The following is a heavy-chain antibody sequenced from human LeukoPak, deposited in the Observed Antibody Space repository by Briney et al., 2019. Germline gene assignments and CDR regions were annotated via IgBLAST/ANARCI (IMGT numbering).Heavy chain of an antibody. D-gene: IGHD3-10*02. J-gene: IGHJ6*02. Sequence: PGGSLRLSCAASGFIFSNYWMHWVRQAPGKGLVWVSRIDSDGKIITYADSVKGRFAISRDNSKSMLFLQLNSLRAEDTALYYCARDLHYYVAMDVWGQGTTVTVSS. CDR3: ARDLHYYVAMDV. V-gene: IGHV3-74*01. CDR2: IDSDGKII. CDR1: GFIFSNYW.